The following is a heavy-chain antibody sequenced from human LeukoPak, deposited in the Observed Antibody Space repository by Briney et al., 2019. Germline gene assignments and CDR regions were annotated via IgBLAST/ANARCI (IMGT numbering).Heavy chain of an antibody. CDR3: ARRYCSSTSCYVYYFDY. CDR1: GFTFSSYE. Sequence: GGSLRLSCAASGFTFSSYEMNWVRQAPGKGLEWVSYTSSSGSTIYYADSVKGRFTISRDNAKNSLYLQMNSLRAEDTAVYYCARRYCSSTSCYVYYFDYWGQGTLVTVSS. V-gene: IGHV3-48*03. J-gene: IGHJ4*02. D-gene: IGHD2-2*01. CDR2: TSSSGSTI.